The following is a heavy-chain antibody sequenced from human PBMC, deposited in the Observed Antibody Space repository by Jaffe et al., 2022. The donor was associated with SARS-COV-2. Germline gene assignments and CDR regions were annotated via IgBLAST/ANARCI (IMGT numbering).Heavy chain of an antibody. V-gene: IGHV1-3*04. CDR2: INTGSSNT. CDR1: GYTFTTYA. J-gene: IGHJ4*02. CDR3: TSGSTWENFFEY. D-gene: IGHD6-13*01. Sequence: QVQLVQSGTEVKKPGASVKISCKASGYTFTTYAMHWVRQAPGQRLEWMGWINTGSSNTKYSENFQGRVSFTRDTSASTAYMTLSGLRSEDTAVYYCTSGSTWENFFEYWGQGTLVTVSS.